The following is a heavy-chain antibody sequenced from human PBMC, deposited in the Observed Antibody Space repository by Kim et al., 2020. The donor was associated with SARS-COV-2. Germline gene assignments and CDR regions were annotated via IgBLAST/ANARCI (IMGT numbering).Heavy chain of an antibody. CDR1: GFTFSSYE. V-gene: IGHV3-48*03. CDR3: ARDAYNDYVWGSYRYGYYYYGMDV. Sequence: GGSLRLSCAASGFTFSSYEMNWVRQAPGKGLEWVSYISSSGSTIYYADSVKGRFTISRDNAKNSLYLQMNSLRAEDTAVYYCARDAYNDYVWGSYRYGYYYYGMDVWGQGTTVTVSS. CDR2: ISSSGSTI. D-gene: IGHD3-16*02. J-gene: IGHJ6*02.